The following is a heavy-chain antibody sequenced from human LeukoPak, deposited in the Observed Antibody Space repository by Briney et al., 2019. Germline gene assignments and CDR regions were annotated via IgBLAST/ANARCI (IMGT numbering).Heavy chain of an antibody. Sequence: PGESLKISCKGSGYSFTTYWISWVRQMPGEGPEWMGRIHPSDSDTNYSPSFQGHVTFSTDKSISTASLQWTSLKASDTAIYFCARHYYNDNTLLDFWGQGTLVTVSS. D-gene: IGHD3-10*01. J-gene: IGHJ4*02. CDR2: IHPSDSDT. CDR1: GYSFTTYW. V-gene: IGHV5-10-1*01. CDR3: ARHYYNDNTLLDF.